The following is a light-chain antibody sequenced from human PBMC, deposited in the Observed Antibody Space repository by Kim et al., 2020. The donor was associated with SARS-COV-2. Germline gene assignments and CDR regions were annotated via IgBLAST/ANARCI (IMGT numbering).Light chain of an antibody. V-gene: IGKV3-20*01. CDR3: QQYASSPIT. Sequence: EIVLTQSPGTLSLSPGERATLSCRASQSIRSGYLAWYQQKPGQAPRLLIYDASSRATGIPVRFSGSGSGTDFTLTISRLEPEDFAVYYCQQYASSPITFGQGTRLEIK. CDR1: QSIRSGY. CDR2: DAS. J-gene: IGKJ5*01.